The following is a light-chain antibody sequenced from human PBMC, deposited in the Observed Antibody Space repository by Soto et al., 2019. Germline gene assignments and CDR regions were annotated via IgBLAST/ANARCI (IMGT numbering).Light chain of an antibody. J-gene: IGKJ1*01. CDR3: QQYNNWPRT. Sequence: EIILTQSPGTLSLSPGERATFSCRASQSVSSSYLAWYQQKPGQAPRLLIYGASSRATGIPDRFSGSGSGTDFTLTINSLQSEDFAVYYCQQYNNWPRTFGQGTKVDIK. CDR1: QSVSSSY. V-gene: IGKV3-20*01. CDR2: GAS.